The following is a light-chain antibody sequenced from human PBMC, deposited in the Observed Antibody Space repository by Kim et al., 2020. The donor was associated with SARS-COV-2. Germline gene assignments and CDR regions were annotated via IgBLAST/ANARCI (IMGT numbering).Light chain of an antibody. CDR2: RNN. Sequence: QSVLTQPPSASGTPGQRVTIFCSGSSSNIGSNYVYWYQQIPGTAPKLLIYRNNQRPSGVPDRFSGSKSGTSASLAISGLRSEDEADYHCATWDDTLSGPVFGGGTQLTVL. J-gene: IGLJ3*02. CDR1: SSNIGSNY. CDR3: ATWDDTLSGPV. V-gene: IGLV1-47*01.